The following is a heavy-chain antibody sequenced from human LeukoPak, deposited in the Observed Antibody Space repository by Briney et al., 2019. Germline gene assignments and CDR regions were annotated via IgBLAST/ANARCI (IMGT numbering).Heavy chain of an antibody. V-gene: IGHV4-34*01. D-gene: IGHD2-2*01. CDR1: GGSFSGYY. CDR3: ARDRGWGYCSSTSCYQTNWFDP. Sequence: SETLSLTCAVYGGSFSGYYWSWIRQPPGKGLEWIGEINHSGSTNYNPSLKSRVTISVDTSKNQFSLKLSSVTAADTAVYYCARDRGWGYCSSTSCYQTNWFDPWGQGTLVTVSS. J-gene: IGHJ5*02. CDR2: INHSGST.